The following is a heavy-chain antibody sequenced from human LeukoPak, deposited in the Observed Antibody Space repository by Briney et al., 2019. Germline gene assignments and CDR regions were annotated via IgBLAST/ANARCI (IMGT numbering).Heavy chain of an antibody. CDR1: GFTFSSYA. CDR2: IKQDGSEK. Sequence: GGSLRLSCAASGFTFSSYAMSRVRQAPGKGLEWVANIKQDGSEKYYVDSVKGRFTISRDNAKNSLYLQMNSLRAEDTAVYYCAREGSYCGGDCPVSYYMDVWGKGTTVTVSS. V-gene: IGHV3-7*01. CDR3: AREGSYCGGDCPVSYYMDV. D-gene: IGHD2-21*02. J-gene: IGHJ6*03.